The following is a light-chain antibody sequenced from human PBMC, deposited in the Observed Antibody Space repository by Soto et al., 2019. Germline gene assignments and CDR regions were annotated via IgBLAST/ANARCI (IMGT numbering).Light chain of an antibody. V-gene: IGKV1-5*03. J-gene: IGKJ1*01. Sequence: DIQMTQSPSTLSASVGDRVTITCRASQSISSWLAWYQQKPGKAPKLLIYKASSLESGVPSRFSGSGSGTEFTLTISSLQPDDFATYYCQQSYSTLAWTFGQGTKVDIK. CDR1: QSISSW. CDR3: QQSYSTLAWT. CDR2: KAS.